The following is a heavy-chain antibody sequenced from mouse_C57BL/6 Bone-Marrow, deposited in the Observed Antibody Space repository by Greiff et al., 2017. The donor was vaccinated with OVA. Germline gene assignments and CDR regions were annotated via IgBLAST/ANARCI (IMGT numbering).Heavy chain of an antibody. J-gene: IGHJ4*01. CDR3: ARWDSNSYYAMDY. D-gene: IGHD2-5*01. CDR2: INPYNGGT. CDR1: GYTFTDYY. Sequence: EVQLQESGPVLVKPGASVKMSCKASGYTFTDYYMNWVKQSHGKGLEWIGVINPYNGGTGYNQKFKGKATLTVDKSSSTAYMELNSLTSEDSAVYYRARWDSNSYYAMDYRGQGPAATVSA. V-gene: IGHV1-19*01.